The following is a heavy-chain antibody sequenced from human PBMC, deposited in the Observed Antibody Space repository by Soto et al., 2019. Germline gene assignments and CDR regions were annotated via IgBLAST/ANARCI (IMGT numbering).Heavy chain of an antibody. CDR3: ARSVFP. Sequence: SETLSLTCTVSGGSISGGDYYWNWIRQHPGKGLERIGYIYHSGSTYYNPSLKSRVSISVDTSKNHFSLKLTSVTAADTAVYYCARSVFPWGRGTLVTVSS. J-gene: IGHJ5*02. V-gene: IGHV4-31*03. CDR1: GGSISGGDYY. CDR2: IYHSGST.